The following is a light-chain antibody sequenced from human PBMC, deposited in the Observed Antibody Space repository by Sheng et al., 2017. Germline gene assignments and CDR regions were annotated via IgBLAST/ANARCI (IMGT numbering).Light chain of an antibody. Sequence: QSVLTQPPSVSAAPGQKVTISCSGSSSNIGSDYVYWYQHLPGAPPKVLIYETNKRPSGIPDRFSGSKSGTSATLGITGLQTGDEADYYCGTWDSSLSANWVFGGGTKLTVL. CDR3: GTWDSSLSANWV. CDR2: ETN. V-gene: IGLV1-51*02. J-gene: IGLJ3*02. CDR1: SSNIGSDY.